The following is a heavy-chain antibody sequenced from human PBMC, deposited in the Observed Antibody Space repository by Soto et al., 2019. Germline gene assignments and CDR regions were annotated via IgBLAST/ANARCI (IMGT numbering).Heavy chain of an antibody. J-gene: IGHJ6*02. V-gene: IGHV4-4*02. Sequence: SVTMPLSCAVSGGSISSSNWWSWVRKPPGKGLEWIGEIYHSGSTNYNPSLKSRVTISVDKSKNQFSLKLSSVTAEDTAVYYCAREIVLVPAAIFEDYYYYGMDVWGQGTTVTVSS. CDR3: AREIVLVPAAIFEDYYYYGMDV. CDR1: GGSISSSNW. D-gene: IGHD2-2*01. CDR2: IYHSGST.